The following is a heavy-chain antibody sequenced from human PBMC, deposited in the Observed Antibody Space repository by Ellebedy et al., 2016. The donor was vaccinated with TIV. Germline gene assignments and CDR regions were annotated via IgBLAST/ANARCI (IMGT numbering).Heavy chain of an antibody. CDR1: GFTFSDYS. CDR3: ATGHNYGYPY. V-gene: IGHV3-74*01. CDR2: CSTDGSGT. D-gene: IGHD5-18*01. J-gene: IGHJ4*02. Sequence: PGGSLRLSCAASGFTFSDYSMHWVRQAPGKGLVWVSRCSTDGSGTSYADSVKGRFTISRDNAKNTLYLQMNSLRPEDTAVYYCATGHNYGYPYWGQGTLVAVSS.